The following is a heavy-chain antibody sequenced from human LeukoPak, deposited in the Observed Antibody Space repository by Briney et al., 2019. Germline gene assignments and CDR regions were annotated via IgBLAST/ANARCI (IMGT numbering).Heavy chain of an antibody. D-gene: IGHD5-12*01. CDR3: AKEGGYSGYDYFDF. Sequence: PGGSLRLSCAASGFTFSSNAMSWVRQAPGKGLEGGSVISGSGGSTYYADSVKGGFTISRDNSKNTLYLQMNSLTAEDTAVYYCAKEGGYSGYDYFDFWGQGTLVTVSS. J-gene: IGHJ4*02. CDR2: ISGSGGST. CDR1: GFTFSSNA. V-gene: IGHV3-23*01.